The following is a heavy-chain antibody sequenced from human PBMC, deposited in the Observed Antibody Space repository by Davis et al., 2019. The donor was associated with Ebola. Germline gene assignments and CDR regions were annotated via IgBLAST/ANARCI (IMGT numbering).Heavy chain of an antibody. CDR2: IYYSGST. D-gene: IGHD5-18*01. CDR3: ASQTAMVTRYYGMDV. CDR1: GGSISSGGYY. V-gene: IGHV4-31*03. J-gene: IGHJ6*04. Sequence: SETLSLTCTISGGSISSGGYYWSWIRQHPGKGLEWIGYIYYSGSTYYNPSLKSRVTISVDTSKKQLSLKLNSVTAADTAVYYCASQTAMVTRYYGMDVWGKGTTVTVSS.